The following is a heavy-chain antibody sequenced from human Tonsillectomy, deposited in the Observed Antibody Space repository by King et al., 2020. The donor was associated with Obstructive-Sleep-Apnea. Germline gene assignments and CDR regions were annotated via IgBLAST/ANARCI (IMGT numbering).Heavy chain of an antibody. CDR2: IRPNSGAP. CDR1: GYTFTDYY. D-gene: IGHD3-10*01. V-gene: IGHV1-2*02. CDR3: DRDMSAYDSTSPAY. Sequence: QVQLVESGAEVKKPGASVKVSCKASGYTFTDYYIHWVRQATGQGLEWMGWIRPNSGAPKYAQKFQDRVTMTRDTSIRTAYMDLSRLKSDDTAIYYCDRDMSAYDSTSPAYWGQGTLVTVSS. J-gene: IGHJ4*02.